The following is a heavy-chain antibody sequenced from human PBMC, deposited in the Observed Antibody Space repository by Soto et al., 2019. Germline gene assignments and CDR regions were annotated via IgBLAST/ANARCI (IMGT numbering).Heavy chain of an antibody. J-gene: IGHJ4*02. V-gene: IGHV3-23*01. CDR1: GFTFSSYA. D-gene: IGHD2-15*01. Sequence: HPGGSLRLSCAASGFTFSSYAMGWVRQGPGKGLEWVAVVSIGGSTHYADSVGGRFTISRDNSKNTLSLQMNSLTAEDTAVYFCAKRRGAGGHFDYWGQGALVTVSS. CDR2: VSIGGST. CDR3: AKRRGAGGHFDY.